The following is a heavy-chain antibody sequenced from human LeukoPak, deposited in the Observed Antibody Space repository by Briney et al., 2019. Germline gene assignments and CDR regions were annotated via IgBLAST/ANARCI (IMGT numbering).Heavy chain of an antibody. Sequence: QSGGSLRLSCAASGFTFSSYWMHWVRHAPGKGLVWVSRINSDGSSTSYADSVKGRFTISRDNAKNTLYLQMNSLRAEDTAVYYCAAITIFGVEPFDYWGQGTLVTVSS. CDR3: AAITIFGVEPFDY. V-gene: IGHV3-74*01. J-gene: IGHJ4*02. CDR1: GFTFSSYW. CDR2: INSDGSST. D-gene: IGHD3-3*01.